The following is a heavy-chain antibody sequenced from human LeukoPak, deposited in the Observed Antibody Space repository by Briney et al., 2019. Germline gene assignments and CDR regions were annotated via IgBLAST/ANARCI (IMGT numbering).Heavy chain of an antibody. CDR1: GYTFTGYY. CDR3: ARDHDFWSGFYTPMNYFDP. D-gene: IGHD3-3*01. J-gene: IGHJ5*02. CDR2: INPNSGGT. Sequence: ASVKVSCKASGYTFTGYYMHWVRQAPGQGLEWMGWINPNSGGTNYAPRFQGRVTMTRDTPISTAYMELSRLRSDDTAVYYCARDHDFWSGFYTPMNYFDPWGQGTLVSVSS. V-gene: IGHV1-2*02.